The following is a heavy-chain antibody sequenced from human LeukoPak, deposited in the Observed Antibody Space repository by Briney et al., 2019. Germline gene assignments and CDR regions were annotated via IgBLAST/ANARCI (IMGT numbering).Heavy chain of an antibody. V-gene: IGHV3-21*01. CDR3: ASYDSSGYPFDY. J-gene: IGHJ4*02. D-gene: IGHD3-22*01. CDR2: ISSSSSYI. CDR1: GFTFSSYS. Sequence: GSLRLSCAASGFTFSSYSMNWVRPAPGKGLEWVSSISSSSSYIYYADSGKGRFTISRDNAKNSLYLQMNSLRAEDTAVYYCASYDSSGYPFDYWGQGTLVTVSS.